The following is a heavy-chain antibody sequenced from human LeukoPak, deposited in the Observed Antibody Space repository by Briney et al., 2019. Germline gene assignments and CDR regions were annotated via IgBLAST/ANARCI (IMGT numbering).Heavy chain of an antibody. CDR1: GFTFSSYD. CDR2: IRYDGSNK. D-gene: IGHD6-19*01. V-gene: IGHV3-30*02. CDR3: ARSRYSSGRGAFEY. J-gene: IGHJ4*02. Sequence: GGSLRLSCAASGFTFSSYDIHWVRQAPGKGLEWVAFIRYDGSNKYYADSVKGRFTISRDNPKNTLYLQMSSLRAEDTAVYYCARSRYSSGRGAFEYWGQGTLVTVSS.